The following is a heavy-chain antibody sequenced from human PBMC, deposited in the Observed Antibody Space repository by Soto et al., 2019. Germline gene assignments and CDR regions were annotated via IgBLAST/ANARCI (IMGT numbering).Heavy chain of an antibody. V-gene: IGHV1-2*04. CDR1: GYTFTAYY. CDR3: ARGGMPPGGIYGMDV. D-gene: IGHD3-16*01. CDR2: INPNGGGT. J-gene: IGHJ6*02. Sequence: QVQLVQSGAEVKKPGASVKVSCKASGYTFTAYYMHWVRQAPGQGLEWMGWINPNGGGTNYAQRFQDWVTMSKDTSINTGYMELSRLKSDDTAVYYCARGGMPPGGIYGMDVWGRGTTVTVSS.